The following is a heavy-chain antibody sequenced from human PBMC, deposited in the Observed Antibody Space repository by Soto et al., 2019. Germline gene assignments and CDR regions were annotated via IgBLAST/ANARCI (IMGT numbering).Heavy chain of an antibody. CDR2: IWYDGSNK. CDR3: ARDSTRRSNYLDY. CDR1: GFTFSSYG. V-gene: IGHV3-33*01. J-gene: IGHJ4*02. D-gene: IGHD3-10*01. Sequence: GGSLRLSCAASGFTFSSYGMHWVRQAPGKGLEWVAVIWYDGSNKYYADSVKGRFTISRDNSKNTLYLQMNSLRAEDTAVYYCARDSTRRSNYLDYWGQGTLVTVSS.